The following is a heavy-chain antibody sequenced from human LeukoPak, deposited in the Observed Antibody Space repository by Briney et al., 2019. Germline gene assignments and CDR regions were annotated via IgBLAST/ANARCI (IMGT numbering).Heavy chain of an antibody. Sequence: GGSLRLSCAASGFTFSSYSMTWVRQAPGKGLEWVSSISSSSSYIYYADSVKGRFTISRDNAKNSLYLQMNSLRAEDTAVYYCARDPSSTSFQDYWGQGTLVTVS. CDR2: ISSSSSYI. CDR1: GFTFSSYS. D-gene: IGHD2-2*01. V-gene: IGHV3-21*01. CDR3: ARDPSSTSFQDY. J-gene: IGHJ4*02.